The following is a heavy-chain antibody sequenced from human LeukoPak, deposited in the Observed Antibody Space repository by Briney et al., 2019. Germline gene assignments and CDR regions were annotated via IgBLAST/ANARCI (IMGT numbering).Heavy chain of an antibody. V-gene: IGHV4-30-2*01. CDR3: ARASAGATPYYFDY. D-gene: IGHD1-26*01. CDR1: GGSISSGGYY. J-gene: IGHJ4*02. Sequence: PSETLSLTCTVSGGSISSGGYYWSWIRQPPGKGLEWIGYIYHSGSTYYNPSLKSRVTISVDTSKNQFSLKLSSVTAADTAVYYCARASAGATPYYFDYWGQGTLVTVSS. CDR2: IYHSGST.